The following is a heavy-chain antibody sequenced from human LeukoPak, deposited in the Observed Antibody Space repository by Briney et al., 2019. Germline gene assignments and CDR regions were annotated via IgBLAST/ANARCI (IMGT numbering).Heavy chain of an antibody. D-gene: IGHD2-2*01. CDR1: GYNFPAYF. CDR3: VRMGFTTSWSNFDY. CDR2: INPNGGDT. Sequence: ASVKVSCKAAGYNFPAYFMHWVRQAPGQGLEWMGRINPNGGDTNYAQKFQGRVTMASDTSISTAYMELNSLMSDDTAVYYCVRMGFTTSWSNFDYWGQGTLVTVSS. V-gene: IGHV1-2*06. J-gene: IGHJ4*02.